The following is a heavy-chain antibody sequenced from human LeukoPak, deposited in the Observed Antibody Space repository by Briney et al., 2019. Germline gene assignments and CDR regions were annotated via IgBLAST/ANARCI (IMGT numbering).Heavy chain of an antibody. D-gene: IGHD1-26*01. J-gene: IGHJ5*02. CDR3: ARGQGATVPQVGKNWFDP. CDR1: IDSFSNYH. Sequence: SETLSLTCAVYIDSFSNYHWNWIRQTPAKGMEWIGEVNESGGTNISPSLRSRVILSVDTSKNQFSLKLISVTAADTAIYYCARGQGATVPQVGKNWFDPWGQGTRVTVSS. CDR2: VNESGGT. V-gene: IGHV4-34*01.